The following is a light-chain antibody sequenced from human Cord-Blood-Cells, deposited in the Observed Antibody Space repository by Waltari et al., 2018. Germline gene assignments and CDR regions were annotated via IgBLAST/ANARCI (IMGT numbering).Light chain of an antibody. CDR1: SSDVGGYNY. Sequence: QSALTQPASVSGSPGQSITISCTGTSSDVGGYNYVSWYQQHPGKAPKLMIYEVSKRPSGFSNRFSGSKSGNTASLTTSGLQAEDEADYYCSSYTSSSTLVVFGGGTKLTVL. J-gene: IGLJ2*01. V-gene: IGLV2-14*01. CDR3: SSYTSSSTLVV. CDR2: EVS.